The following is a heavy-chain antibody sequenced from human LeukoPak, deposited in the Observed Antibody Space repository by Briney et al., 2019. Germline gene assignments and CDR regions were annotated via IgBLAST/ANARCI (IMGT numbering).Heavy chain of an antibody. D-gene: IGHD4-17*01. V-gene: IGHV7-4-1*02. CDR1: GYTFTSYA. Sequence: ASVKVSCKASGYTFTSYAMNWVRQAPGQGLEWMGWINTNTGNPTYAQGFTGRFVFSLDTSVSTAYLQISSLKAEDTAVYYCARDSDISPDYGDYGDEVDYWGQGTLVTVSS. CDR2: INTNTGNP. J-gene: IGHJ4*02. CDR3: ARDSDISPDYGDYGDEVDY.